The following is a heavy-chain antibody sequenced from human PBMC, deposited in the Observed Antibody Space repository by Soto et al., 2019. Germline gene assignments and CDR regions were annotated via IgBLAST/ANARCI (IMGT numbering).Heavy chain of an antibody. V-gene: IGHV2-5*02. CDR1: GFSLIPSGGG. CDR2: IYWDDDK. J-gene: IGHJ3*02. Sequence: QITLKESGPTLVKPTQTLTLTCPFSGFSLIPSGGGVGGIRQPPVKALEWLALIYWDDDKRYSPSLKSRLTITKDTSKNQVVLTMTNIDPVDTATYYCAQRLVRDGDDAFDIWGQGTIGTVSS. D-gene: IGHD3-22*01. CDR3: AQRLVRDGDDAFDI.